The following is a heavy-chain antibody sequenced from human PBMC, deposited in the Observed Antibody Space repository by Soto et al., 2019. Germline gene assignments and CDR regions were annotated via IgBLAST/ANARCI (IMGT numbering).Heavy chain of an antibody. Sequence: ASVKVSCKASGDTFIFYSINWVRQAPGLGLEWMGRVNPILSMSNYAQRFQGRVTMTADKSTSTAYMELSGLRSEDTAMYYCATSYGSGYRAFDYWG. J-gene: IGHJ4*01. D-gene: IGHD3-10*01. CDR3: ATSYGSGYRAFDY. CDR1: GDTFIFYS. CDR2: VNPILSMS. V-gene: IGHV1-69*02.